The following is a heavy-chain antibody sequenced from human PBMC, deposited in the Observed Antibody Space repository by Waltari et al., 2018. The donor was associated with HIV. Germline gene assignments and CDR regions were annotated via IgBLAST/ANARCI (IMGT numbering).Heavy chain of an antibody. V-gene: IGHV4-39*01. CDR2: MSYSGSP. J-gene: IGHJ5*02. CDR3: ARSFSGYSNYFDP. Sequence: QLQLQESGPGLVKSSETLSLTCTVSGGSMTSSSYYWGWIRQPPGKGLEWIGSMSYSGSPYQKSSLRSRLTISVDTSKNQFSLKLTSVTASDTAVYYCARSFSGYSNYFDPWGQGTLVTVSS. CDR1: GGSMTSSSYY. D-gene: IGHD4-4*01.